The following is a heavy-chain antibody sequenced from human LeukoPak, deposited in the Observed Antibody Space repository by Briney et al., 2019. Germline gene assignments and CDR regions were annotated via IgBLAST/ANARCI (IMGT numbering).Heavy chain of an antibody. V-gene: IGHV3-74*01. J-gene: IGHJ4*01. CDR1: GFTFSNHW. Sequence: GGSLRLSCAASGFTFSNHWMHWVRQVPGKGLVWVSRIDGGGSSTSYADSVKGRFSISRDNAKGTLYLQMNSLRAEDTAVYYCARGPGSSGGAYVGDYWGHGTLVTVSS. CDR2: IDGGGSST. D-gene: IGHD3-22*01. CDR3: ARGPGSSGGAYVGDY.